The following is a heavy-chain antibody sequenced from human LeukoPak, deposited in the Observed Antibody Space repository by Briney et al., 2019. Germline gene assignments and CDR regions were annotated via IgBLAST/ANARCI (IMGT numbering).Heavy chain of an antibody. CDR3: AKAHIVNGFWSDYYPYPGTPDMDV. V-gene: IGHV3-23*01. D-gene: IGHD3-3*01. CDR1: GFTFSSYA. Sequence: GGSVRLSCAASGFTFSSYAMSWVRQAPGKGLEWVSATSGSGGSTYYAGSVKGRFTISRDNSKNTMYLLMNSMRAEDTAVYYCAKAHIVNGFWSDYYPYPGTPDMDVWGKGTTVTVSS. J-gene: IGHJ6*03. CDR2: TSGSGGST.